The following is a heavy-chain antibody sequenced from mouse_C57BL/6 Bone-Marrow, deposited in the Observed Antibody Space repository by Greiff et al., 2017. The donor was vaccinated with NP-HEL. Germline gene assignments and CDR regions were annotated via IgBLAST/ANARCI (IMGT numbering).Heavy chain of an antibody. CDR1: GFSLTSYG. D-gene: IGHD1-1*01. V-gene: IGHV2-5*01. CDR3: AKNGPSYGSSYWYFDV. Sequence: VHLVESGPGLVQPSQSLSITCTVSGFSLTSYGVHWVRQSPGKGLEWLGVIWRGGSTDYNAAFMSRLSITKDNSKSQVFFKMNSLQADDTAIYYCAKNGPSYGSSYWYFDVWGTGTTVTVSS. CDR2: IWRGGST. J-gene: IGHJ1*03.